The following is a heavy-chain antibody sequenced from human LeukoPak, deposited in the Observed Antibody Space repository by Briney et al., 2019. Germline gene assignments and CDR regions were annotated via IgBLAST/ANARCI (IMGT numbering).Heavy chain of an antibody. CDR2: ISVSGGST. CDR1: GFTFSSYA. J-gene: IGHJ4*02. D-gene: IGHD1-26*01. Sequence: GGSLRLSCAASGFTFSSYAMSWVRQAPGKGLEWVSTISVSGGSTFYADSVKGRFTISRDNSRDTLYLQMNSLRAEDTAVYYCAKAGATFQGKNYWGQGTLVTVSS. V-gene: IGHV3-23*01. CDR3: AKAGATFQGKNY.